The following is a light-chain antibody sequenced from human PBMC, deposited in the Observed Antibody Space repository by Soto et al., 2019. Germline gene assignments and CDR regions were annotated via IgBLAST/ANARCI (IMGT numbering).Light chain of an antibody. Sequence: QSVLTQPASVSGSPGQSITISCTGTSSDVGGYNYVSWYQQHPGKAPKLMIYDVSNRPSGVANRFSGAKSGNTASLTISGLLAEDEAAYYCSSYTSSSTYVVFGGGTQLTVL. CDR1: SSDVGGYNY. CDR3: SSYTSSSTYVV. CDR2: DVS. J-gene: IGLJ2*01. V-gene: IGLV2-14*01.